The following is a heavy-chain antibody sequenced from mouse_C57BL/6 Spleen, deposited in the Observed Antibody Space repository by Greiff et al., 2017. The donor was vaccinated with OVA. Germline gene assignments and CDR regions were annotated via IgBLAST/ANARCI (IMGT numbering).Heavy chain of an antibody. Sequence: EVKLMESEGGLVQPGSSMKLSCTASGFTFSDYYMAWVRQVPEKGLEWVANINYDGSSTYYLDSLKSRFIISRDNAKNILYLQMSSLKSEDTATYYCARDDYGSAWFAYWGQGTLVTVSA. CDR1: GFTFSDYY. J-gene: IGHJ3*01. D-gene: IGHD1-1*01. CDR3: ARDDYGSAWFAY. V-gene: IGHV5-16*01. CDR2: INYDGSST.